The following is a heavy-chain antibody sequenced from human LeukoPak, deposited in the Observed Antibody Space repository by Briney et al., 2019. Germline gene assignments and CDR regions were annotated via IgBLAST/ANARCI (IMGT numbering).Heavy chain of an antibody. D-gene: IGHD2-2*01. J-gene: IGHJ5*02. Sequence: PSETLSLTCTVSGGSTTNSTYYWGWIRQPPGKGLEWIGSIYYSGSTYYNPSLKSRVTISVDTSKNQFSLKLSSVTAADTAVYYCARPYCSSTSCYRRGNWFDPWGQGTLVTVSS. CDR3: ARPYCSSTSCYRRGNWFDP. V-gene: IGHV4-39*01. CDR1: GGSTTNSTYY. CDR2: IYYSGST.